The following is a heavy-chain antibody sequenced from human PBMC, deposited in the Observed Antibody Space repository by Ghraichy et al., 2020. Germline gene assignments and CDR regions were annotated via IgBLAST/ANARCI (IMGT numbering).Heavy chain of an antibody. Sequence: GGSLRLSCAASGFTFSSYWMHWVRQAPGKGLVWVSRINSDGSSTSYADSVKGRFTISRDSAKNTLYLQMNSLRAEDTAVYYCAREGYDILTGYYPDYWGQGTLVTVSS. CDR1: GFTFSSYW. V-gene: IGHV3-74*01. CDR3: AREGYDILTGYYPDY. D-gene: IGHD3-9*01. J-gene: IGHJ4*02. CDR2: INSDGSST.